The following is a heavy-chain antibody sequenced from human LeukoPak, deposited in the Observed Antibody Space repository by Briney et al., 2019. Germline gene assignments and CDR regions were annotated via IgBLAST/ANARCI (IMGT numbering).Heavy chain of an antibody. CDR2: IYTSGST. Sequence: SETLSLTCTVSGGSISSYYWSWIRQPPGKGLEWIGRIYTSGSTNYNPSLKSRVTMSVDTSKNQFSLKLSSVTAADTAVYYCARDRHYDSSGYFDYWGQGTLVTVSS. V-gene: IGHV4-4*07. CDR3: ARDRHYDSSGYFDY. J-gene: IGHJ4*02. D-gene: IGHD3-22*01. CDR1: GGSISSYY.